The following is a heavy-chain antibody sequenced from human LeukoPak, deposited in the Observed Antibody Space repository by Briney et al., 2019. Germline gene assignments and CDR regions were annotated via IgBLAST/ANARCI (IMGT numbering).Heavy chain of an antibody. D-gene: IGHD6-13*01. J-gene: IGHJ6*03. V-gene: IGHV3-73*01. CDR2: IRSKANSYAT. CDR1: GFTFSGSA. CDR3: AKTYSSSRAHYYYYYYMDV. Sequence: GGSLRLSCAASGFTFSGSAMHWVRQASGKGLEWVGRIRSKANSYATAYAASVKGRFTISRDDSKNTAYLQMNSLRAEDTAVYYCAKTYSSSRAHYYYYYYMDVWGKGTTVTISS.